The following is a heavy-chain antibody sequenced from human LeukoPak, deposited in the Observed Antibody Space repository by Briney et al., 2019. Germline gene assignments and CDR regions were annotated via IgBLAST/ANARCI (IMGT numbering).Heavy chain of an antibody. CDR3: AKAGLVRGGALDS. CDR2: ITGSGDGT. CDR1: GFTFSTYA. J-gene: IGHJ4*02. D-gene: IGHD4/OR15-4a*01. V-gene: IGHV3-23*01. Sequence: GGSLRLSCAASGFTFSTYAMTWVRQAPGKGLEWVSSITGSGDGTSAADSVKGRFTISRDNSKNTLYLQMNSLRVEDTAVYYCAKAGLVRGGALDSWGQGTLVTVSS.